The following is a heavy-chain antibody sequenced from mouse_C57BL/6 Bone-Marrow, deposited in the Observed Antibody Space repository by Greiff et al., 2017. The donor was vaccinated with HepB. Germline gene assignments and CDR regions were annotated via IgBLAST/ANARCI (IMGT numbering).Heavy chain of an antibody. J-gene: IGHJ2*01. V-gene: IGHV3-6*01. D-gene: IGHD1-1*01. CDR3: AREIYYGSSYGYFDY. Sequence: EESGPGLVKPSQSLSLTCSVTGYSITSGYYWNWIRQFPGNKLEWMGYISYDGSNNYNPSLKNRISITRDTSKNQFFLKLNSVTTEDTATYYCAREIYYGSSYGYFDYWGQGTTLTVSS. CDR2: ISYDGSN. CDR1: GYSITSGYY.